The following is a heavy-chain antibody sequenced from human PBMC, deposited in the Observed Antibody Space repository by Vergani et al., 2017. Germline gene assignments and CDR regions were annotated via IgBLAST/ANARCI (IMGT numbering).Heavy chain of an antibody. CDR2: IYHSGST. CDR3: ARDPLGDAVTTGGDY. CDR1: GYSISSGYY. D-gene: IGHD4-17*01. V-gene: IGHV4-38-2*02. Sequence: QVQLQESGPGLVKPSETLSLTCAVSGYSISSGYYWGWIRQPPGKGLEWIGSIYHSGSTYSNPSLKSRVTISVDTSKNQFSLKLSSVTAADTAVYYCARDPLGDAVTTGGDYWGQGTLVTVSS. J-gene: IGHJ4*02.